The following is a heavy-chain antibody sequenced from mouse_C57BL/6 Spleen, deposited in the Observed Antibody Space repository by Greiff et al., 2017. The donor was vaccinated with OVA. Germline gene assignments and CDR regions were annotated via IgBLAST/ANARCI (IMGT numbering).Heavy chain of an antibody. D-gene: IGHD1-1*01. V-gene: IGHV1-39*01. CDR2: INPNYGTT. J-gene: IGHJ4*01. CDR3: ARNYGSPYYYAMDD. CDR1: GYSFTDYN. Sequence: VQLKQSGPELVKPGASVTISCKASGYSFTDYNMNWVKQSNGKSLEWIGVINPNYGTTSYNQKFKGKATLTVDQSSSTAYMQLNSLTSEDSAVYYCARNYGSPYYYAMDDWGKGTSVTVSS.